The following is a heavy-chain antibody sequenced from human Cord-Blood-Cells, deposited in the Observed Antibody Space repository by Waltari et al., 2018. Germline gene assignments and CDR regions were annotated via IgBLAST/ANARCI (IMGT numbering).Heavy chain of an antibody. Sequence: EVQLVESGGGLVQPGRSLRLSCAASGFTFDDYAMHWVRQAPGKGLEWVSGISWNSGSIGYADSVKGRFTISRDNAKNSLYLQMNSLRAEDTALYYCAKDIGIAARYYYYGMDVWGQGTTVTVSS. D-gene: IGHD6-6*01. V-gene: IGHV3-9*01. CDR1: GFTFDDYA. CDR3: AKDIGIAARYYYYGMDV. CDR2: ISWNSGSI. J-gene: IGHJ6*02.